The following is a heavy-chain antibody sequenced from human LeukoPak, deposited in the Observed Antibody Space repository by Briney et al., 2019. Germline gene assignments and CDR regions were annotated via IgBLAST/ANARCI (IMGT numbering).Heavy chain of an antibody. CDR1: GFTVSSNY. Sequence: GGSLRLSCAASGFTVSSNYMSWVRQAPGKGLEWVSVIYSGGSTYYADSVKGRFTISRDNSKNTLYIQMNSLRAEDTAVYYCARASLAYDSGPFDYWGQGTLVTVSS. J-gene: IGHJ4*02. V-gene: IGHV3-53*01. D-gene: IGHD3-22*01. CDR3: ARASLAYDSGPFDY. CDR2: IYSGGST.